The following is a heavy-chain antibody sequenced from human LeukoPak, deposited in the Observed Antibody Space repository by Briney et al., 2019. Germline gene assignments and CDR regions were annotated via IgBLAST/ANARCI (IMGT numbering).Heavy chain of an antibody. CDR1: GYSISSGYY. Sequence: PSETLSLTCAVSGYSISSGYYWGWIRQPPGKGLEWIGSIYHSGSTYYNPSLKSRVTISVDTSKNQFSLKLSSVTAADTAVYYCAVGGDSFDYWGQGTLVTVSS. V-gene: IGHV4-38-2*01. J-gene: IGHJ4*02. CDR2: IYHSGST. D-gene: IGHD3-10*01. CDR3: AVGGDSFDY.